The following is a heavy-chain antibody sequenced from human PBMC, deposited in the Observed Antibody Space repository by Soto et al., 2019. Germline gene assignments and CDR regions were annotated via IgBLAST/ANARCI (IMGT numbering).Heavy chain of an antibody. D-gene: IGHD4-4*01. J-gene: IGHJ4*02. CDR3: ARYDYNGYYFDY. V-gene: IGHV1-46*01. Sequence: QVQLVQSGAEVKKPGPSVKVSCKASGYTFSTYYMHWVRQAPGQGYEWMGIINPSGGSTTYAQKFQGRVTMTRDTSTTTVYMELSSLKSEDTAVYNCARYDYNGYYFDYRGQGTLVTVSS. CDR2: INPSGGST. CDR1: GYTFSTYY.